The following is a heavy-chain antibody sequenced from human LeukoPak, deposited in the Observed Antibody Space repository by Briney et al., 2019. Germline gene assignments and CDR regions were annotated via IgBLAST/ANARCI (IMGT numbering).Heavy chain of an antibody. J-gene: IGHJ4*02. V-gene: IGHV4-39*02. CDR1: GGSISSGTYY. D-gene: IGHD5-18*01. Sequence: PSETLSLTCTVSGGSISSGTYYWGWIRQPPGKGLEWIGSISYSGSTYYNPSLKSRVTIFLDTSKNPFSLSLSSVTAADTAVYYCARMDAYTYGYADYWGQGTLVTVSS. CDR3: ARMDAYTYGYADY. CDR2: ISYSGST.